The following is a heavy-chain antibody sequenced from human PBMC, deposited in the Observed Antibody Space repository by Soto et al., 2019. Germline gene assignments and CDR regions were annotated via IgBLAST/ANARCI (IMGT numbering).Heavy chain of an antibody. CDR3: VREGSGWYSRGSFDF. CDR1: GDSVISATYY. CDR2: IYYDGGT. Sequence: KASETLSLTCTVSGDSVISATYYWSWIRQPPGRGLEWIGYIYYDGGTTYNSSLKSRVTISTDTSRSQLSLQLTSATPADTAVYSCVREGSGWYSRGSFDFWGRGTMVTVSS. J-gene: IGHJ3*01. D-gene: IGHD6-19*01. V-gene: IGHV4-61*01.